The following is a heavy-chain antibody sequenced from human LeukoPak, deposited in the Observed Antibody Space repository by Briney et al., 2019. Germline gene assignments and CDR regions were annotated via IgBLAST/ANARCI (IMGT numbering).Heavy chain of an antibody. CDR2: ISPNSGGT. D-gene: IGHD3-22*01. CDR3: ARGLTIIRTAPRAPLDI. J-gene: IGHJ3*02. CDR1: GYTFTGYY. Sequence: ASVKVSCKASGYTFTGYYIHWVRQAPGQGLEWMGWISPNSGGTNSAQKFQGRVAMTRDPSISTAYMELSRLRSDDTAVYYCARGLTIIRTAPRAPLDIWGQGTMVTVSS. V-gene: IGHV1-2*02.